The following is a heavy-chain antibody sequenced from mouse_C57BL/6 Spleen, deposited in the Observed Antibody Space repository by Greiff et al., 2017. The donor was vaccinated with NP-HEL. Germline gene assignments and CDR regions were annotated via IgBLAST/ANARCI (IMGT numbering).Heavy chain of an antibody. CDR2: IRSKSNNYAT. J-gene: IGHJ1*03. V-gene: IGHV10-1*01. D-gene: IGHD4-1*01. CDR3: VRHGPLGKYFDV. Sequence: EVQLQESGGGLVQPKGSLKLSCAASGFSFNTYAMNWVRQAPGKGLEWVARIRSKSNNYATYYADSVKDRFTISRDDSESMLYLQMNNLKTEDTAMYYCVRHGPLGKYFDVWGTGTTVTVSS. CDR1: GFSFNTYA.